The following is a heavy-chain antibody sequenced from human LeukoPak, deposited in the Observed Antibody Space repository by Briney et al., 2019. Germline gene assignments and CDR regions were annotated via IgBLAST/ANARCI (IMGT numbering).Heavy chain of an antibody. J-gene: IGHJ4*02. V-gene: IGHV1-18*01. D-gene: IGHD3-22*01. Sequence: GASVEVSCKAFGYTFTSYGINWVRQVPGQGPQWMGWISAHNGYRSYAQNLQGRVTVTADTSTSTAYMELRSLRSDDTAVYYCARGSLGSSWFYFDYWGQGTLVTVSS. CDR2: ISAHNGYR. CDR3: ARGSLGSSWFYFDY. CDR1: GYTFTSYG.